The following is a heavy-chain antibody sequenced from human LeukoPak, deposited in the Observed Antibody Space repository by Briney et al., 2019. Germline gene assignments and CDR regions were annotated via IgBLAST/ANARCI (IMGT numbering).Heavy chain of an antibody. CDR2: INPNSGGT. V-gene: IGHV1-2*06. Sequence: SSVKVSCKASGYTFTGYYMHWVRQAPGQGLEWMGRINPNSGGTNYAQKFQGRVTMTRDTSISTAYMELSRLRSDDTAVYYCARDYDSSGYHAFDIWGQGTMVTVSS. CDR3: ARDYDSSGYHAFDI. CDR1: GYTFTGYY. D-gene: IGHD3-22*01. J-gene: IGHJ3*02.